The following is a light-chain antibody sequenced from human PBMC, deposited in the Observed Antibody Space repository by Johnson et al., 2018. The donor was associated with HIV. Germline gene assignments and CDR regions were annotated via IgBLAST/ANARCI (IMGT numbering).Light chain of an antibody. V-gene: IGLV1-51*02. CDR3: ATWDTSLSTGGV. J-gene: IGLJ1*01. CDR1: TSNIGNNY. CDR2: ENN. Sequence: QSVLTQPPSVSAAPGQKVTISCSGGTSNIGNNYVSWYQHLPGTAPKLLIYENNKRPSGIPDRFSGAKSGTSATLAITGLQTGDEADYYCATWDTSLSTGGVFGTGTKVTVL.